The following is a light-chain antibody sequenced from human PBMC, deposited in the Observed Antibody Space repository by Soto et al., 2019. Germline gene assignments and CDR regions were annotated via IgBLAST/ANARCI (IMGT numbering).Light chain of an antibody. CDR2: DVS. Sequence: DIQMTQSPSSLSASVGDRVTITFQASPAISDFLNWYQQKPGKAPKLLIYDVSNLETGLPSRFSGSGSWRDFTFTISSLQPEDLATYYCQQYYSLPPNFGGGAKVEI. CDR3: QQYYSLPPN. J-gene: IGKJ4*01. CDR1: PAISDF. V-gene: IGKV1-33*01.